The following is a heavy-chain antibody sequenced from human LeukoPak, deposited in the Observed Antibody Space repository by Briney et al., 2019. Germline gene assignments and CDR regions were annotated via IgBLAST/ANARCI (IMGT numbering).Heavy chain of an antibody. CDR2: IYYSGST. CDR3: ARVRDYSSPAENYYYYMDV. Sequence: PSETLSLTCTVSGGSISSSSYYWGWIRQPPGKGLEWIGSIYYSGSTYYNPSLKSRVTISVDRSKNQFSLKLSSVTAADTAVYYCARVRDYSSPAENYYYYMDVWGKGTTVTVSS. CDR1: GGSISSSSYY. J-gene: IGHJ6*03. V-gene: IGHV4-39*07. D-gene: IGHD6-13*01.